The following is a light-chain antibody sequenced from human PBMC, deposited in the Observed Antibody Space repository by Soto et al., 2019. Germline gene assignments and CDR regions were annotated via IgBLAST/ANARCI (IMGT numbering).Light chain of an antibody. CDR2: AAS. J-gene: IGKJ1*01. V-gene: IGKV1-39*01. CDR3: QQTNSTPQT. Sequence: DIQMTQSPSSLSASVGDRVTISCRASQSIRYDVSWYQQKQGTAPKLLIRAASTLQSGVRSRFSGSGSGTDFTLTISSLQIEDFATYFCQQTNSTPQTFGQGTNVDI. CDR1: QSIRYD.